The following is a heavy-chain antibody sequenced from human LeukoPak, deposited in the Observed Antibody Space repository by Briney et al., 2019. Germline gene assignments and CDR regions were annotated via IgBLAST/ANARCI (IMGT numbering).Heavy chain of an antibody. CDR3: AKSIEGVVRGTYYYYSYMDV. CDR1: GLTFSRDG. D-gene: IGHD3-3*01. CDR2: ISGSGRNT. J-gene: IGHJ6*03. V-gene: IGHV3-23*01. Sequence: PGGALRLSCAASGLTFSRDGMSWVRQAPGKGLEWVSVISGSGRNTYYADSVEGRFTISRHNSKHPLYLQMNSLGGEDTAVYYCAKSIEGVVRGTYYYYSYMDVWGKGTTVTVSS.